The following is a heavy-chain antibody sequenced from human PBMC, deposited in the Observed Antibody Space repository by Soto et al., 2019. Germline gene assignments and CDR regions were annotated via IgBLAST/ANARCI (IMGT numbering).Heavy chain of an antibody. Sequence: VQLVESGGGLVQPGGSLRLSCATSGFTFSSYWMHWVRQTPGKGLVWVSRINSDGSSITYADSVKGRFTISRDNAENTLYLQMNSLRAEDTAVYYCARVLQGGGAATFDYWGRGTLVTVSS. CDR1: GFTFSSYW. J-gene: IGHJ4*02. V-gene: IGHV3-74*01. CDR3: ARVLQGGGAATFDY. D-gene: IGHD2-15*01. CDR2: INSDGSSI.